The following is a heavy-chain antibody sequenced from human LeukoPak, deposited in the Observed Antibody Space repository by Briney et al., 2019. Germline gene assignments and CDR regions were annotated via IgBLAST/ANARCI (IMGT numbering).Heavy chain of an antibody. D-gene: IGHD1-26*01. V-gene: IGHV3-53*01. J-gene: IGHJ4*02. CDR2: IYSGVST. CDR3: AREWELLY. CDR1: GFTVSSNY. Sequence: GGSLRLSCAASGFTVSSNYMSWVRQAPGKGLEWVSVIYSGVSTYYADSVKGRFAISRDNSKNTLYLQMNSLRAEDTAVYYCAREWELLYWGQGTLVTVSS.